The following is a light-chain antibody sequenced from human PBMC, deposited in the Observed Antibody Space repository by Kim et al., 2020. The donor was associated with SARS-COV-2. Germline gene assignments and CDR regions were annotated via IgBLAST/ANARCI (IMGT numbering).Light chain of an antibody. J-gene: IGKJ1*01. Sequence: LCPGERATRSCKASQSGSKDLAWYQQKPGQAPRLLIYEISNRAIGIPTRFSGSGSGTDFALTISSLEPEDFAVYYCQQRSNWPRTFGQGTKVDIK. CDR1: QSGSKD. V-gene: IGKV3-11*01. CDR3: QQRSNWPRT. CDR2: EIS.